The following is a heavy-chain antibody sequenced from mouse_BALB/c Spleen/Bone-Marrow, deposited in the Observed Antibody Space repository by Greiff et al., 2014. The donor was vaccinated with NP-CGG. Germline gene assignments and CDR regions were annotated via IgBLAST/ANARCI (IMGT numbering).Heavy chain of an antibody. V-gene: IGHV14-3*02. CDR3: TREGNYYGSDALDF. Sequence: VQLKESGAELVKPGASVKLSCTASGFNVKDTYMQWVKQRPEQGLEWIGRIDPANGNTQYDPTFQGKATITTDTSSNTDYLQLSSMKSEDTAVYYCTREGNYYGSDALDFWGPGTSVTVSS. D-gene: IGHD1-2*01. CDR2: IDPANGNT. J-gene: IGHJ4*01. CDR1: GFNVKDTY.